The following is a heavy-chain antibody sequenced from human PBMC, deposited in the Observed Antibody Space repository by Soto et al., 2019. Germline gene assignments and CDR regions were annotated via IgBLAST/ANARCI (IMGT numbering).Heavy chain of an antibody. CDR3: ARDLFPPRRPFDY. J-gene: IGHJ4*02. V-gene: IGHV1-69*13. CDR1: GGTFSSYA. D-gene: IGHD3-10*02. Sequence: GASVKVSCKASGGTFSSYAISWVRQAPGQGLEWMGGIIPIFGTANYAQKFQGRVTITADESTSTAYMELSSLRSEDTAVYYCARDLFPPRRPFDYWGQGTLVTVSS. CDR2: IIPIFGTA.